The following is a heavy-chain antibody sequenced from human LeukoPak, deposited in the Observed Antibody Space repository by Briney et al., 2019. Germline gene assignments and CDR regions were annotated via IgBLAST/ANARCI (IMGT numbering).Heavy chain of an antibody. CDR2: ISGSGGST. V-gene: IGHV3-23*01. Sequence: GGSLRLSCAASGFTFSSYAMSWVRQAPGKGLEWVSAISGSGGSTYYAGSVKGRFTISRDNSKNTLYLQMNSLRAEDTAVYYCAKGDIYDYVWGSYRKYNWFDPWGQGTLVTVSS. CDR1: GFTFSSYA. J-gene: IGHJ5*02. D-gene: IGHD3-16*02. CDR3: AKGDIYDYVWGSYRKYNWFDP.